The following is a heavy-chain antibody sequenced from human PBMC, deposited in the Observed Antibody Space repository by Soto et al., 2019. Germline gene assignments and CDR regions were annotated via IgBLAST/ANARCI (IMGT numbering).Heavy chain of an antibody. J-gene: IGHJ4*02. CDR3: ARVGIAVAGTHPDY. CDR2: ISYDGSNK. Sequence: QVQLVESGGGVVQPGMSLRLSCAASGFTFSSYAMHWVRQAPGKGLEWVAVISYDGSNKYYADSVKGRFTISRDNSKNTLYLQMNSLRAEDTAVYYCARVGIAVAGTHPDYWGQGTLVTVSS. D-gene: IGHD6-19*01. CDR1: GFTFSSYA. V-gene: IGHV3-30-3*01.